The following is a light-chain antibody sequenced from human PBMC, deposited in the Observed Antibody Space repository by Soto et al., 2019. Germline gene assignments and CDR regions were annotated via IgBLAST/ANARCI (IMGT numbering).Light chain of an antibody. CDR2: KAS. Sequence: DIQMTQSPSTLSASVGDRVTITCRASQSIGNWLAWYQQKPGKAPKLLIYKASSLESGVPSRFSGSGSGTEFTLTISSLQPDDFATYYCQQYKSYPLTFGGGTKVEIK. J-gene: IGKJ4*01. V-gene: IGKV1-5*03. CDR3: QQYKSYPLT. CDR1: QSIGNW.